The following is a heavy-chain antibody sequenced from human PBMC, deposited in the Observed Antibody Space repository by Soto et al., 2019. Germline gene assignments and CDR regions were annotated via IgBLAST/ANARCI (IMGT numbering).Heavy chain of an antibody. D-gene: IGHD1-26*01. V-gene: IGHV1-2*02. CDR2: INPNTGDT. CDR1: GYTFSAYY. J-gene: IGHJ4*02. CDR3: ARQQDRGIMAAGFDY. Sequence: QVQLVQSGAEVKRPGASVKVSCKASGYTFSAYYVHWVRQAPDQGLEWMGWINPNTGDTYFAQKFQDRVNMTRDTSISTAYMEVGSLRSDDTAVDFCARQQDRGIMAAGFDYGGQGALVTFSS.